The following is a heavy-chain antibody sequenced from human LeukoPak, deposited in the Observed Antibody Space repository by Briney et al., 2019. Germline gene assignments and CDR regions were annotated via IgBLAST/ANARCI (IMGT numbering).Heavy chain of an antibody. D-gene: IGHD3-10*01. V-gene: IGHV4-38-2*02. CDR2: IYHSGST. Sequence: PSETLSLTCTVSGYSISSGYYWGWIRQPPGKGLEWIGSIYHSGSTYYNPSLKSRVTISVDTSKNTFSLKLSSVTAADTAVYYCARVWGITMVRGVGAFDYWGQGTLVTVSS. J-gene: IGHJ4*02. CDR3: ARVWGITMVRGVGAFDY. CDR1: GYSISSGYY.